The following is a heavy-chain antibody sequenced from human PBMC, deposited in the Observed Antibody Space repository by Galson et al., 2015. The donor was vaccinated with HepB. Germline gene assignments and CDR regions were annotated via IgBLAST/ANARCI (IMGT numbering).Heavy chain of an antibody. J-gene: IGHJ4*02. CDR2: INPNSGGT. D-gene: IGHD3-10*01. Sequence: SVKVSCKASGYTFTGYYMHWVRQAPGQGLEWMGWINPNSGGTNYAQKFQGWVTMTRDTSISTAYMELSRLRSDDTAVYYCARGGSRITMVRKDRYFDYWGQGTLVTVSS. CDR1: GYTFTGYY. V-gene: IGHV1-2*04. CDR3: ARGGSRITMVRKDRYFDY.